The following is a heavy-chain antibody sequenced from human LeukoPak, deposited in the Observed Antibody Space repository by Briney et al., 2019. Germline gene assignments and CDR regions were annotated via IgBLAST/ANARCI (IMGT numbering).Heavy chain of an antibody. V-gene: IGHV3-74*01. CDR3: VRSSGWPGY. D-gene: IGHD6-19*01. CDR1: GFTLSSYW. Sequence: GGPRRSSCAASGFTLSSYWMHWVRKAPGGGLVWVSRINSDGSNINYADSVKGRFTISRDNAKNTLYLQMNSLRVEDTAVYYCVRSSGWPGYWGQGTMVTVSS. J-gene: IGHJ4*02. CDR2: INSDGSNI.